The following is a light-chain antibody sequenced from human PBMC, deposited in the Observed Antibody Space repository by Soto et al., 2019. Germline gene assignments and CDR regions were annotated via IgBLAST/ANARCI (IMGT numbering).Light chain of an antibody. J-gene: IGKJ2*01. CDR1: QSVSSN. CDR2: GAS. CDR3: QQYNNWPPT. Sequence: EIVMTQSPATLSVSPGKTATLSCRASQSVSSNLAWYQQKPGPAPRLLIYGASTRATGIPARFNGSGSGTEFTLTISSLQSEDFAVYYCQQYNNWPPTFGQGTKLEIK. V-gene: IGKV3-15*01.